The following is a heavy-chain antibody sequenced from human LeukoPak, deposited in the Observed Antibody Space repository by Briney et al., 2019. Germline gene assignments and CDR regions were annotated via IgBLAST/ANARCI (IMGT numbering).Heavy chain of an antibody. CDR2: ISYDGSNK. CDR1: GFTFSSYG. D-gene: IGHD6-13*01. CDR3: ARDSSSCFDY. J-gene: IGHJ4*02. Sequence: PGRSLRLSCAASGFTFSSYGMHWVRQAPGKGLEWVAVISYDGSNKYYADSVKGRFTISRDNSKNTLYLQMNSLRAEDTAVYYCARDSSSCFDYWGQGTLVTVSS. V-gene: IGHV3-30*03.